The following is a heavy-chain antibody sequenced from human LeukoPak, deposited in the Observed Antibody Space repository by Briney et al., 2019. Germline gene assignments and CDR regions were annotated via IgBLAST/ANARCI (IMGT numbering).Heavy chain of an antibody. CDR3: ATGIRGVIIGAPAVFDY. CDR1: GYTLTELS. Sequence: ASVKVSCKVSGYTLTELSMHWVRQAPGKGLEWMGGFDPEDGETIYAQKFQGRVTMTEDTSTDTAYMELSSLRSEDTAVYYCATGIRGVIIGAPAVFDYWGQGTLVTVSS. J-gene: IGHJ4*02. V-gene: IGHV1-24*01. D-gene: IGHD3-10*01. CDR2: FDPEDGET.